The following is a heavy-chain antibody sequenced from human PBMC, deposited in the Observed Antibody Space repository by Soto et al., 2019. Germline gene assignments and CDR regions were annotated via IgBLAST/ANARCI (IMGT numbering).Heavy chain of an antibody. J-gene: IGHJ4*02. CDR3: ARDSGWPIRNFDN. D-gene: IGHD3-10*01. CDR2: SSYDGRET. V-gene: IGHV3-30*03. CDR1: DFDFSSYG. Sequence: GGSLRLSCAASDFDFSSYGIHWVRQAPGKGLEWVAASSYDGRETFYADSAKGRFTVSKEMSKNTACLQMNALRHEDTAVYFCARDSGWPIRNFDNWGQGTPVTVSS.